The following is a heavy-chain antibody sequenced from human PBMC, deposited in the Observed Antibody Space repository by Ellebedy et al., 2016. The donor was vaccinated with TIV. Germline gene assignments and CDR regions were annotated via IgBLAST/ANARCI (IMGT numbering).Heavy chain of an antibody. V-gene: IGHV5-51*01. CDR1: GYSFTSYW. CDR3: ARRGRPDDFWSGYPDY. J-gene: IGHJ4*02. Sequence: KVSCKGSGYSFTSYWIGWARQMPGKGLEWMGIIYPGDSDPRYSPSFQGQVTISADKSISTAYLQWSSLKASDTAMYYCARRGRPDDFWSGYPDYWGQGTLVTVSS. CDR2: IYPGDSDP. D-gene: IGHD3-3*01.